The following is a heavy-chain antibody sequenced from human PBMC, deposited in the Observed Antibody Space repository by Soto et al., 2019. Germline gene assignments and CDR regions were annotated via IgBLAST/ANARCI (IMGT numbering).Heavy chain of an antibody. CDR2: ISYDGTKE. Sequence: PGGSLRLSCAASGFTVSGFAMHWVRQAPGKGLEWLAVISYDGTKEYYADSVKGRFTISRDNSKTTLYLQMSSLRAEDTAVYYCERDPYACWRSYGLYYSGRARSGHGTTGT. CDR1: GFTVSGFA. D-gene: IGHD3-10*01. V-gene: IGHV3-30-3*01. J-gene: IGHJ6*02. CDR3: ERDPYACWRSYGLYYSGRAR.